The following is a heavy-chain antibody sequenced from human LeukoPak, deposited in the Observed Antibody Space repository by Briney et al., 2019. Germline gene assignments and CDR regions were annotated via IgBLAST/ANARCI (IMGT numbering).Heavy chain of an antibody. CDR1: GFTFSSYE. Sequence: GGSLRLSCAASGFTFSSYEMNWVRQAPGKGLEWVSYISSSGSTIYYADSVKGRFTISRDNAKNTLYLQMNSLRAEDTAVYYCARPIAVAGTGGYYFDYWGQGTLVTVSS. CDR3: ARPIAVAGTGGYYFDY. J-gene: IGHJ4*02. D-gene: IGHD6-19*01. CDR2: ISSSGSTI. V-gene: IGHV3-48*03.